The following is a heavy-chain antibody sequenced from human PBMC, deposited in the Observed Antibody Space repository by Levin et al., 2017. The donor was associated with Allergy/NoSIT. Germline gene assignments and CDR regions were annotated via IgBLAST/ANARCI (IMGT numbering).Heavy chain of an antibody. V-gene: IGHV3-23*01. D-gene: IGHD2-2*01. CDR3: AKGNLPAAKNGRYYYYYYMDV. Sequence: GGSLRLSCAASGFTFSSYAMSWVRQAPGKGLEWVSAISGSGGSTYYADSVKGRFTISRDNSKNTLYLQMNSLRAEDTAVYYCAKGNLPAAKNGRYYYYYYMDVWGKGTTVTVSS. CDR2: ISGSGGST. CDR1: GFTFSSYA. J-gene: IGHJ6*03.